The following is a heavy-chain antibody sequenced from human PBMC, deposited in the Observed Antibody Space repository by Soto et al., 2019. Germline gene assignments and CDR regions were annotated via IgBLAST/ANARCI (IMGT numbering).Heavy chain of an antibody. D-gene: IGHD6-13*01. J-gene: IGHJ1*01. Sequence: GGSLRLSCAASGFTFSSYWMHWVRQAPGKGLVWVSRINSDGSSTSYADSVKGRFTISRDNAKNTLYLQMNSLRAEDTAVYYCARGRLAAAGTKTLHFQHWGQGTLVTVSS. CDR2: INSDGSST. CDR3: ARGRLAAAGTKTLHFQH. CDR1: GFTFSSYW. V-gene: IGHV3-74*01.